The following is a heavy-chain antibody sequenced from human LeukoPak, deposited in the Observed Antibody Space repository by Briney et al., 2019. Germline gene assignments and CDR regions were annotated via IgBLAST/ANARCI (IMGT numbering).Heavy chain of an antibody. CDR3: ARVALRYFGLDY. D-gene: IGHD3-9*01. V-gene: IGHV1-69*05. J-gene: IGHJ4*02. CDR1: GGTFSSYA. Sequence: VASVKVSCKASGGTFSSYAISWVRQAPGQGLEWMGGIIPIFGTANYAQKFQGRVTITTDESTSTAYMELSSLRSEDAAVYYCARVALRYFGLDYWGQGTLVTVSS. CDR2: IIPIFGTA.